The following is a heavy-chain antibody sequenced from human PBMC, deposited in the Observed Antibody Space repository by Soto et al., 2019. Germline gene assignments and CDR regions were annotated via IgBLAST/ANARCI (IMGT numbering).Heavy chain of an antibody. CDR2: ISSSGSTI. V-gene: IGHV3-48*03. J-gene: IGHJ5*02. Sequence: PVGSLRLSCAASVFTFSSYEMNCVRHSPGKWLEWVSYISSSGSTIYYADSVKGRFTISRDNAKNSLYLQMNSLRAEDTAVYYCARAPLPNTERRNRTNWWFQPWGEGTLVIVS. CDR3: ARAPLPNTERRNRTNWWFQP. CDR1: VFTFSSYE. D-gene: IGHD2-2*01.